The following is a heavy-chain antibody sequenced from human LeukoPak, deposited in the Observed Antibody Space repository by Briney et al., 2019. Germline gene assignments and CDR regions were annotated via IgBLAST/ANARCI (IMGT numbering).Heavy chain of an antibody. V-gene: IGHV3-33*01. CDR1: GFTVSSHG. CDR3: ARGCGGSPACYIIDY. CDR2: IWNDGGNK. D-gene: IGHD2-15*01. Sequence: PGRSLRLSCAASGFTVSSHGMHWVRQAPGKGLEWVTMIWNDGGNKKYVDSVKGRFIISRDSSKNTLYLQMNSLRAEDTAVYYCARGCGGSPACYIIDYWGQGTLVTVSS. J-gene: IGHJ4*02.